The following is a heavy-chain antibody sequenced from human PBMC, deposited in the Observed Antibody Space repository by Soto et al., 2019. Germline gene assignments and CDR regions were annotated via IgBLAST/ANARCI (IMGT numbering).Heavy chain of an antibody. V-gene: IGHV1-58*02. D-gene: IGHD2-2*03. CDR3: AADDGYCSSTSCPMGGPDAFDI. CDR2: IVVGSGNT. Sequence: GASVKVSCKASGFTFTSSAMQWVRQARGQRLEWIGWIVVGSGNTNYAQKFQERVTITRDMSTSTAYMELSSLRSEDTAVYYCAADDGYCSSTSCPMGGPDAFDIWGQGTMVTVSS. J-gene: IGHJ3*02. CDR1: GFTFTSSA.